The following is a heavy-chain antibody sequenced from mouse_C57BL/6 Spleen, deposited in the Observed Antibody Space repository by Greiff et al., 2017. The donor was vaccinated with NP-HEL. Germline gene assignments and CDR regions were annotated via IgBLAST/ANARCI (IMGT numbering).Heavy chain of an antibody. J-gene: IGHJ4*01. CDR1: GYTFTGYW. CDR3: ARSDGSSYGYYYAMDY. D-gene: IGHD1-1*01. CDR2: ILPGSGST. V-gene: IGHV1-9*01. Sequence: VQLQQSGAELMKPGASVKLSCKATGYTFTGYWIEWVKQRPGHGLEWIGEILPGSGSTNYNEKFKGKATFTADTSSNTAYMQLSSLTTEDSAIYYCARSDGSSYGYYYAMDYWGQGTSVTVSS.